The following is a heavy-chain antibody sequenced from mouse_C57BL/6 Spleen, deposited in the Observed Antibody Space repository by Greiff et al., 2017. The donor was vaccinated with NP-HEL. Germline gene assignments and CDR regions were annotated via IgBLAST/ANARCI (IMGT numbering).Heavy chain of an antibody. V-gene: IGHV1-26*01. D-gene: IGHD2-3*01. CDR2: INPNNGGT. J-gene: IGHJ2*01. CDR3: ARDCYDGYFDY. CDR1: GYTFTDYY. Sequence: VQLHQSGPELVKPGASVKISCKASGYTFTDYYMNWVKQSHGKSLEWIGDINPNNGGTSYNQKFKGKATLTVDKSSSTAYMELRSLTSEDSAVYYCARDCYDGYFDYWGQGTTLTVSS.